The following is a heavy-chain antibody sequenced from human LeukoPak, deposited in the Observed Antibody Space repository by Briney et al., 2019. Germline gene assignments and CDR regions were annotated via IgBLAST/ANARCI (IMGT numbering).Heavy chain of an antibody. CDR3: ARQYGSYVDFDY. D-gene: IGHD3-16*01. CDR2: ISSSSSII. J-gene: IGHJ4*02. V-gene: IGHV3-48*01. Sequence: GGSLRLSCAASGFTFSSYSMNWVRQAPGKGLEWVSYISSSSSIIYYADSVKGRFTISRDNAKNPLYLQMNSLRAEDTAVYYCARQYGSYVDFDYWGQGTLVTVSS. CDR1: GFTFSSYS.